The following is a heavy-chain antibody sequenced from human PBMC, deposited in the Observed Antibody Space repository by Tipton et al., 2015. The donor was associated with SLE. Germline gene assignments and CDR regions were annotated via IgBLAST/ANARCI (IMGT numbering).Heavy chain of an antibody. V-gene: IGHV4-61*01. CDR1: GYSISSGYY. Sequence: TLSLTCAVSGYSISSGYYWGWIRQPPGKGLEWIGYIYYSGSTNYNPSLKSRVNISIDTSKNQFSLNLNSVTAADTAMYYCARDGGAFDIWGQGTMVTVSS. CDR3: ARDGGAFDI. J-gene: IGHJ3*02. CDR2: IYYSGST.